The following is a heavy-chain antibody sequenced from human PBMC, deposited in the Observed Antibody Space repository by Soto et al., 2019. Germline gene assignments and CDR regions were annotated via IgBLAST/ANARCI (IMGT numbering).Heavy chain of an antibody. CDR3: ARLPGNDFWSGYYYYMDV. Sequence: PGESLKISCKGSGYSFTSYWIGWVRQMPGKGLEWMGIIYPGDSDTRYSPSFQGQVTISADKSISTAYLQWSSLKASDTAMYYCARLPGNDFWSGYYYYMDVWGKGTTVTVS. J-gene: IGHJ6*03. V-gene: IGHV5-51*01. CDR1: GYSFTSYW. D-gene: IGHD3-3*01. CDR2: IYPGDSDT.